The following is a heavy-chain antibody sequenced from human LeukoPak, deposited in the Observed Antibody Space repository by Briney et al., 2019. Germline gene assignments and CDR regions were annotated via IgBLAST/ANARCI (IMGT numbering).Heavy chain of an antibody. J-gene: IGHJ4*02. CDR1: GFTFSSYD. Sequence: RSGGSLRLSCAASGFTFSSYDMHWVRQATGKGLEWVSTISGSGGSTYYADSVKGRFTISRDNSKNTLYLQMNSLRAEDTAVYYCAKDFGLPMVRGVTFGYWGQGTLVTVSS. CDR2: ISGSGGST. D-gene: IGHD3-10*01. CDR3: AKDFGLPMVRGVTFGY. V-gene: IGHV3-23*01.